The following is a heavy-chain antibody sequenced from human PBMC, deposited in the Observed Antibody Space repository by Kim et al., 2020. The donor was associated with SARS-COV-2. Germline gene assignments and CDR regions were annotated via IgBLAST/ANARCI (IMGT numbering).Heavy chain of an antibody. V-gene: IGHV4-4*02. J-gene: IGHJ4*02. D-gene: IGHD1-1*01. CDR1: GGSISSSNW. CDR3: ARTPYLLRYNWNDVGYG. CDR2: IYHSGST. Sequence: SETLSLTCAVSGGSISSSNWWSWVRQPPGKGLEWIGEIYHSGSTNYNPSLKSRVTISVDKSKNQFSLKLSSVTAADTAVYYCARTPYLLRYNWNDVGYGWGQGTLVTVSS.